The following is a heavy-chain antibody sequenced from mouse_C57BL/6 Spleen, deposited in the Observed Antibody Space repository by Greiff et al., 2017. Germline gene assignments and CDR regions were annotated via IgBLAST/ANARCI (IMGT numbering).Heavy chain of an antibody. CDR2: IWSGGST. V-gene: IGHV2-2*01. J-gene: IGHJ4*01. CDR1: GFSLTSYG. CDR3: AGNWVFYYAMDY. Sequence: VQRVESGPGLVQPSQSLSITCTVSGFSLTSYGVHWVRQSPGKGLEWLGVIWSGGSTDYNAAFISRLSISKDNSKSQVFFKMNSLQADDTAIYYCAGNWVFYYAMDYWGQGTSVTVSS. D-gene: IGHD4-1*01.